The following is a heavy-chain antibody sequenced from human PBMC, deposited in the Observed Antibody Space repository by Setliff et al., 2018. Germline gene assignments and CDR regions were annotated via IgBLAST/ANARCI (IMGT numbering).Heavy chain of an antibody. D-gene: IGHD3-16*01. J-gene: IGHJ5*02. V-gene: IGHV3-21*01. CDR2: ISSSSSYI. Sequence: GGSLRLSCAASGFTFSSYSMNWVRQAPGKGLEWVSSISSSSSYIYYADSVKGRFTISRDNAKNSLYLQMNSLRAEDTAVYYCERDQGYDYVWGSLKGLKLWFDPWGQGTLVTVSS. CDR3: ERDQGYDYVWGSLKGLKLWFDP. CDR1: GFTFSSYS.